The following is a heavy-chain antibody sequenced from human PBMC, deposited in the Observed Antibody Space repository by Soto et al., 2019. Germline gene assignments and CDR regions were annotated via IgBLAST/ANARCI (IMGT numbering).Heavy chain of an antibody. CDR2: IKSKTDGGTT. CDR1: GFTFSNAW. D-gene: IGHD4-17*01. V-gene: IGHV3-15*07. J-gene: IGHJ6*02. CDR3: TTSALRTTIDYYYYGMDV. Sequence: EVQLVESGGGLVKPGGSLRLSCAASGFTFSNAWMNWVRQAPGKGLEWVGRIKSKTDGGTTDYAAPVKGRFTISRDDSKNTRYLQMNSLKTEDTAVYYCTTSALRTTIDYYYYGMDVWGQGTTVTVSS.